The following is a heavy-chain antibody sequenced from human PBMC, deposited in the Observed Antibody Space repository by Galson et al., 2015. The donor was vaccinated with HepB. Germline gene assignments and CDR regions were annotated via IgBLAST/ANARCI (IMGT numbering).Heavy chain of an antibody. V-gene: IGHV3-21*01. CDR3: ARIMIVGGTSADY. J-gene: IGHJ4*02. CDR2: IASSGSYT. Sequence: SLRLSCAASGSTFSSHWMNWVRQAPGKGLEWVSYIASSGSYTSNAESVRGRFTISRDNAKNSLYLQMNSLRAEDTAVYYCARIMIVGGTSADYWGQGTLVTVSS. CDR1: GSTFSSHW. D-gene: IGHD1-26*01.